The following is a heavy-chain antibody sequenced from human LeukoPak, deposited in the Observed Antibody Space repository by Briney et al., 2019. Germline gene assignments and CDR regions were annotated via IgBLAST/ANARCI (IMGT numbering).Heavy chain of an antibody. CDR3: AKMLTGNDY. CDR1: GVSFNDYY. J-gene: IGHJ4*02. CDR2: INHSGYT. V-gene: IGHV4-34*01. D-gene: IGHD3-16*01. Sequence: SETLSLTCAVSGVSFNDYYWSWVRQTPGKGLEWIGEINHSGYTNDSPSLKSRVTLSIDTSRKQFSLNLRSVTVADTGIYYCAKMLTGNDYWGKGTLVTVSS.